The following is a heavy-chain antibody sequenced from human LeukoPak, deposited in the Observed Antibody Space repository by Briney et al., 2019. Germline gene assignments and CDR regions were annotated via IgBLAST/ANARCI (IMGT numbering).Heavy chain of an antibody. V-gene: IGHV4-61*05. D-gene: IGHD1-1*01. J-gene: IGHJ6*02. CDR3: ARHGTSSYYYYAMDV. CDR2: IYYSANT. Sequence: SSQTLSLTCNVSGVSITSSGFFWSWIRQPPGKGLEWIGYIYYSANTNYNPSLKSRVTISVDTSKNQFSLRLSTVTAADTAVYYCARHGTSSYYYYAMDVWGQGTTVTVSS. CDR1: GVSITSSGFF.